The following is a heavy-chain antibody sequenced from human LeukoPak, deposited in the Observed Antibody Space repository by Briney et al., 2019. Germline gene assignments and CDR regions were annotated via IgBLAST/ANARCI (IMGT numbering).Heavy chain of an antibody. CDR2: ISAYNGNT. CDR1: GYTFTSYG. CDR3: ARNQSAATLLDY. Sequence: ASVTVSCKASGYTFTSYGISWVRQAPGQGLEWMGWISAYNGNTNYAQKLQGRVTMTTDTSTSTAYMELRSLRSDDTAVYYCARNQSAATLLDYWGQGTLVTVSS. V-gene: IGHV1-18*01. D-gene: IGHD2-15*01. J-gene: IGHJ4*02.